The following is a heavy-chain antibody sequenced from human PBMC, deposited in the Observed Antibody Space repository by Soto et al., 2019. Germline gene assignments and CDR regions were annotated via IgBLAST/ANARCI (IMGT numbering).Heavy chain of an antibody. Sequence: EVQLLESGGGLVQPGGSLRLSCAASGFTFSSYAMKWVRQAPGKGLELVSLIGERGTPTYHADSVKGRFTISRDNSGNTLFLEMYSLRAEDTAVYYCARYIPGVRYYGMDVWGQGTTVTVSS. CDR1: GFTFSSYA. J-gene: IGHJ6*02. D-gene: IGHD2-2*01. CDR2: IGERGTPT. CDR3: ARYIPGVRYYGMDV. V-gene: IGHV3-23*01.